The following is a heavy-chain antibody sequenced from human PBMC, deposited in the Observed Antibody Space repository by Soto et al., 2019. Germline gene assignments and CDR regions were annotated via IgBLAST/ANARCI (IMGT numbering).Heavy chain of an antibody. Sequence: SETLSLTCTVSGASISSFYWSWIRQSPGKGLEWMAYISNAGNRNFNPSLQGRVTISMDTSKNQFSLRLNSMTAADTAVYYCAKVRGSSGSYYFDFWGLGTLVTVSS. CDR3: AKVRGSSGSYYFDF. D-gene: IGHD1-26*01. V-gene: IGHV4-59*01. CDR1: GASISSFY. J-gene: IGHJ4*02. CDR2: ISNAGNR.